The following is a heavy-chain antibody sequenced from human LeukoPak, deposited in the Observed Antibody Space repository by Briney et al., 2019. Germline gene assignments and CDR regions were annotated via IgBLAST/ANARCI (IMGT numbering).Heavy chain of an antibody. D-gene: IGHD2-15*01. J-gene: IGHJ4*02. V-gene: IGHV3-30*02. CDR2: IRYDGSNK. CDR1: GFTFSSYV. Sequence: GGSLRLSCAASGFTFSSYVMHWVRQAPGKGLEWVAFIRYDGSNKYYADSVKGRFTVSRDNSKNTLYLQMNSLETEDTAVYYCTNTVVVVASTGFDYWGQGTLVTVSS. CDR3: TNTVVVVASTGFDY.